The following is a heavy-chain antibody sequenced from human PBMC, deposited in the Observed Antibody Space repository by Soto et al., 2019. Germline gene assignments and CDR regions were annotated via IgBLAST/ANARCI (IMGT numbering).Heavy chain of an antibody. V-gene: IGHV1-69*02. D-gene: IGHD4-17*01. J-gene: IGHJ6*02. CDR1: GGTFSSYT. CDR3: ARADAIHGGRYYYYGMDV. CDR2: IIPILGIA. Sequence: QVQLVQSGAEVKKPGSSVKVSCKASGGTFSSYTISWVRQAPGQGLEWMGRIIPILGIANYAQKFQGRVTITADKSTSTAYMERSSLRSEDTAVYYCARADAIHGGRYYYYGMDVWGQGTTVTVSS.